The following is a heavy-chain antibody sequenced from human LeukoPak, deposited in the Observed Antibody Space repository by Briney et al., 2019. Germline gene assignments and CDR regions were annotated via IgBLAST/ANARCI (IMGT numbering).Heavy chain of an antibody. CDR2: INHSGST. Sequence: SETLSLTCAVYGGSFSGYYWSWIRQPPRKGLEWIGEINHSGSTNYNPSLKSRVTISVDTSKNQFSLKLSSVTAADTAVYYCARGRLRYFDWLLSPDFDYWGQGTLVTVSS. CDR3: ARGRLRYFDWLLSPDFDY. J-gene: IGHJ4*02. V-gene: IGHV4-34*01. D-gene: IGHD3-9*01. CDR1: GGSFSGYY.